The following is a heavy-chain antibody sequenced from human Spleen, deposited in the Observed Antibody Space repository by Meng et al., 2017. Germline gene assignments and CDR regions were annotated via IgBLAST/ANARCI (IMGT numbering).Heavy chain of an antibody. CDR1: GGSFSDYY. D-gene: IGHD4-11*01. CDR3: ARGPTTVAHDFDY. V-gene: IGHV4-34*01. CDR2: INHRGNT. Sequence: VRLQRWGAGLLKPSETLSLTCVVSGGSFSDYYWSWTRQPPGKGLEWIGEINHRGNTNYNSFLESRVTISVDTSQNSLSLKLSSVTAADSAVYYCARGPTTVAHDFDYWGQGTLVTVSS. J-gene: IGHJ4*02.